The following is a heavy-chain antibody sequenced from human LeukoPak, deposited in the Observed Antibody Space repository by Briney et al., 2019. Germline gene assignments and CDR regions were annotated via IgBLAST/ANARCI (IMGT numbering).Heavy chain of an antibody. CDR3: ARDLLTPGYSSSWYDY. Sequence: ASVKVSCKASGYTFTSYAMHWVRQAPGQRLEWMGWINAGNGNTKYSQKFQGRVTITRDTSASTAYMELSSLRSEDTAVYYCARDLLTPGYSSSWYDYWGQGTLVTVSS. J-gene: IGHJ4*02. CDR2: INAGNGNT. V-gene: IGHV1-3*01. D-gene: IGHD6-13*01. CDR1: GYTFTSYA.